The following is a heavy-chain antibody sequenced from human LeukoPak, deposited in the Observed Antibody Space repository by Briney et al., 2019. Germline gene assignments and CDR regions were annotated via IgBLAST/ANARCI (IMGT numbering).Heavy chain of an antibody. V-gene: IGHV3-30*03. D-gene: IGHD1-1*01. Sequence: PGRSLRLSCAASGFTFSSYGMHWVRQAPGKGLEWVAVISYDGSNKYYADSVKGRFTISRDNSKNTLYVQMNSLRTEDTAVYYCARAQLGFDPWGQGTLVTVSS. CDR2: ISYDGSNK. CDR3: ARAQLGFDP. J-gene: IGHJ5*02. CDR1: GFTFSSYG.